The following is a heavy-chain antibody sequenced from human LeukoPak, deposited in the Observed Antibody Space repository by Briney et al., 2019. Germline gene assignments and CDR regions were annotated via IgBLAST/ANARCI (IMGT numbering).Heavy chain of an antibody. CDR2: IYYSGST. CDR1: GGSISSYY. CDR3: AASSWSGDAFDI. Sequence: SETLSLTCTVSGGSISSYYWSWIRQPPGKGLEWIGYIYYSGSTNYNPSLKSRVTISVDTSKNQFSLKLSSVTAADTAVYYCAASSWSGDAFDIWGQGTMVTVSS. V-gene: IGHV4-59*08. J-gene: IGHJ3*02.